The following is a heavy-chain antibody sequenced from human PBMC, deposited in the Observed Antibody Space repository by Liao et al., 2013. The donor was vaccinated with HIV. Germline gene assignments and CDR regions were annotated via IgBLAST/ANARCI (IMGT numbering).Heavy chain of an antibody. CDR3: ARDSGPTGAWSYYFDY. CDR1: GGSISSYY. Sequence: QVQLQESGPGLVKPSETLSLTCTVSGGSISSYYWSWIRQPAGKGLEWIGRIYTSGSTNHNPSLKSRVTMSVDTSKNQFSLKLSSVTAADTAVYYCARDSGPTGAWSYYFDYWGQGTLVIVSS. J-gene: IGHJ4*02. D-gene: IGHD7-27*01. CDR2: IYTSGST. V-gene: IGHV4-4*07.